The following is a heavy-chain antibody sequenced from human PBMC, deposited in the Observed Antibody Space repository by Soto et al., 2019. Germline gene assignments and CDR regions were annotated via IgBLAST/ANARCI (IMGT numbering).Heavy chain of an antibody. J-gene: IGHJ5*02. Sequence: SETLPLTCTVSGGSISSGDYYWSWIRKPPGKGLEWIGYIYYSGSTYYNPSLKSRVTISVDTSKNQFSLKLSSVTAADTAVYYCARGQVRFLNWFDPWGQGTLVTVSS. CDR2: IYYSGST. CDR1: GGSISSGDYY. D-gene: IGHD3-3*01. V-gene: IGHV4-30-4*01. CDR3: ARGQVRFLNWFDP.